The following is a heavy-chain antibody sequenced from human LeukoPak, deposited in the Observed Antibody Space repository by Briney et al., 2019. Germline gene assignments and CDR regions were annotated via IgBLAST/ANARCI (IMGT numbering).Heavy chain of an antibody. CDR1: GYTLTELS. V-gene: IGHV1-24*01. J-gene: IGHJ3*02. CDR2: FDPEDGET. CDR3: ATGECTNGVCLYAFDI. Sequence: ASVKLSCKVSGYTLTELSMHWVRQAPGKGREWMGGFDPEDGETIYAQKFQGRVTMTEDTSTDTAYMELSSLRSEDTAVYYCATGECTNGVCLYAFDIWGQGTMVTVSS. D-gene: IGHD2-8*01.